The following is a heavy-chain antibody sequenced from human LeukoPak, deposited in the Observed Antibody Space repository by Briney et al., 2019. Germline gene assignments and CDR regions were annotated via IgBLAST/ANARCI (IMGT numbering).Heavy chain of an antibody. CDR1: GFTFSRDW. D-gene: IGHD5/OR15-5a*01. CDR2: ISDDGSIT. J-gene: IGHJ4*02. V-gene: IGHV3-74*03. CDR3: VRRLYEYNVYDRHFDF. Sequence: GGSLRLSCAASGFTFSRDWMHWVRQAPGKGLVWVSRISDDGSITTYADSMDGRFTTSRDTTKSPVFQIINSMTVEDTAVYFCVRRLYEYNVYDRHFDFWGQGILVSVSS.